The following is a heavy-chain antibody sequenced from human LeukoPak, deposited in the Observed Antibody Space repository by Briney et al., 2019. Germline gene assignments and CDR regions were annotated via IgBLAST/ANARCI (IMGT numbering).Heavy chain of an antibody. J-gene: IGHJ4*02. Sequence: SETLSLTCIVSGGSISSYYWSWIRQPPGKGLEWIGYIYYSGSTNYNPSLKSRVTISVDTSKNQFSLKLSSVTAADTAVYYCARWAQESYYFDYWGQGTLVTVSS. CDR1: GGSISSYY. CDR3: ARWAQESYYFDY. CDR2: IYYSGST. V-gene: IGHV4-59*01.